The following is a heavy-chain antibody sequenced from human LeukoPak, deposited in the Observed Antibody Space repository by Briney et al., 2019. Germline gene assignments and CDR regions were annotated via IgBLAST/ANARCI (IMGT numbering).Heavy chain of an antibody. Sequence: SQTLSLTCAISGDSVSSNSAAWNWIRQSPSRGLEWLGRTYYRSKWYNDYAVSVKSRITINPDTSKNQFSLQLNSVTPEDTAVYYCARDGDYYDSSGYLPGPYFDYWGQGTLVTVSS. CDR2: TYYRSKWYN. J-gene: IGHJ4*02. D-gene: IGHD3-22*01. CDR1: GDSVSSNSAA. V-gene: IGHV6-1*01. CDR3: ARDGDYYDSSGYLPGPYFDY.